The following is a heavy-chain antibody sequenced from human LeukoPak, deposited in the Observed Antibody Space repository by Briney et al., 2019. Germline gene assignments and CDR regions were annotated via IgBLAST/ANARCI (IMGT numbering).Heavy chain of an antibody. CDR1: GGSFSGYY. CDR2: INHSGST. Sequence: SETLSLTCAVYGGSFSGYYWSWIRQPPGKGLEWIGEINHSGSTNYNPSLKSRVTISVDTSKNQFSLKLSSVTAADTAVYYCAREDSGYDFYTWFDPWGQGTLVTVSS. V-gene: IGHV4-34*01. D-gene: IGHD5-12*01. J-gene: IGHJ5*02. CDR3: AREDSGYDFYTWFDP.